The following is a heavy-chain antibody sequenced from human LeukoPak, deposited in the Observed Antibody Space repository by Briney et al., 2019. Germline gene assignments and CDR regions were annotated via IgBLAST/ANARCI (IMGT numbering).Heavy chain of an antibody. V-gene: IGHV4-39*01. CDR3: ARRGVAAAGTIFDY. Sequence: SETLSLTCTVSGGSISSSSYYWGWIRQPPGKGLEWMGSIYYSGSTYYNPSLKSRVTISVDTSKNQFSLKLSSVTAADTAVYYCARRGVAAAGTIFDYWGQGTLVTVSS. J-gene: IGHJ4*02. CDR2: IYYSGST. CDR1: GGSISSSSYY. D-gene: IGHD6-13*01.